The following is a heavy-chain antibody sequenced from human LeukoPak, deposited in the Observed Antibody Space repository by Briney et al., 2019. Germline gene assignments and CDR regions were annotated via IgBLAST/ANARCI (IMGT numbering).Heavy chain of an antibody. CDR1: GYTLTELS. CDR3: ATPSKTFSYSGSYYYSDY. V-gene: IGHV1-24*01. D-gene: IGHD1-26*01. J-gene: IGHJ4*02. Sequence: ASVKVSCKVSGYTLTELSMHWVRQAPGKGLEWMGGFDPEDGETIYAQKFQGRVTMTEDTSTDTAYMELSSLRSEDTAVYYCATPSKTFSYSGSYYYSDYWGQGTLVTVSS. CDR2: FDPEDGET.